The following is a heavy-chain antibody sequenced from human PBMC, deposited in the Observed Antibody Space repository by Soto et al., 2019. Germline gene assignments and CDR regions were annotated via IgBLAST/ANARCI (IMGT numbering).Heavy chain of an antibody. V-gene: IGHV1-69*13. Sequence: SVKVSFKASGGTFRSYDISWLRQAPGQGLEWMGGIIGMFGTANYAQRFQGRVTITADESTSTAYLEVSNLRSEDTAVYYCAEHFFGPVGKYYRHYDGMDVWGQGTTVTVSS. CDR3: AEHFFGPVGKYYRHYDGMDV. CDR1: GGTFRSYD. CDR2: IIGMFGTA. D-gene: IGHD3-3*02. J-gene: IGHJ6*02.